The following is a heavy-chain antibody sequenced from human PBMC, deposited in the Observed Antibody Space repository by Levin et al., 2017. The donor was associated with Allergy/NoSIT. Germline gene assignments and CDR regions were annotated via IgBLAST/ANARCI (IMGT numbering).Heavy chain of an antibody. CDR1: GYSFSSRW. J-gene: IGHJ6*02. Sequence: GESLKISCKGSGYSFSSRWISWVRQMPGKGLEWMGRIDPSDSYTNYSPSFQGHVTISADKSISTAYLQWSSLKASDTAMYYCAREGDYYYGMDVWGQGTTVTVSS. V-gene: IGHV5-10-1*01. CDR3: AREGDYYYGMDV. D-gene: IGHD3-16*01. CDR2: IDPSDSYT.